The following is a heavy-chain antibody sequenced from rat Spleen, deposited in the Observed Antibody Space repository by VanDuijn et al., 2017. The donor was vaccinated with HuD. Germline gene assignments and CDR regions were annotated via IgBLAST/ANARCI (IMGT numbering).Heavy chain of an antibody. CDR1: GFTFSDYY. CDR2: ISYEGSST. CDR3: ARHVNTMGITTGFDY. Sequence: EVQLVESGGGLVQPGRSLKLSCAASGFTFSDYYMAWVRQAPKKGLEWVASISYEGSSTYYGDSVKGRFTISRDNAKSTLYLQMNSLRSEDTATYYCARHVNTMGITTGFDYWGQGVMVTVSS. J-gene: IGHJ2*01. V-gene: IGHV5-22*01. D-gene: IGHD1-9*01.